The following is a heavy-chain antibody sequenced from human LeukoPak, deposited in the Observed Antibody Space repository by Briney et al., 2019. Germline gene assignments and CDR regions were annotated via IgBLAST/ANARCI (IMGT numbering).Heavy chain of an antibody. J-gene: IGHJ4*02. D-gene: IGHD2-2*01. CDR1: GFTFNNYF. CDR3: ARYCSGASCYSGLDY. V-gene: IGHV3-23*01. CDR2: ISGSGDST. Sequence: GGSLRLSCAASGFTFNNYFMTWVRRAPGKGLEWVSTISGSGDSTYYADFVKGLFTISRDNSRNTLYLQMNSLRADDTAVYYCARYCSGASCYSGLDYWGQGTLVTVSS.